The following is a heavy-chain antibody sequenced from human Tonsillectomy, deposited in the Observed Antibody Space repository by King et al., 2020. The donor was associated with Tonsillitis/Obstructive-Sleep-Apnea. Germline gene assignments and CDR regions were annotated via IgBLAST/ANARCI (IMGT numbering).Heavy chain of an antibody. Sequence: QLVQSGAEVKKPGESLKISCKGSGYSFTSYWIGWVRQMPGKGLEWMGIIYPGDSDTRYSPSFQGQVTISADKSISTAYLQWSSLKASDTAMFYCARVPSRIAVAGAFDYWGQGTLVTVSS. CDR2: IYPGDSDT. CDR1: GYSFTSYW. V-gene: IGHV5-51*01. J-gene: IGHJ4*02. CDR3: ARVPSRIAVAGAFDY. D-gene: IGHD6-19*01.